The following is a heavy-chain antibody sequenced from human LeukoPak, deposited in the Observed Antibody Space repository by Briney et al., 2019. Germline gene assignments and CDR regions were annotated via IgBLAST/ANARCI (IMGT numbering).Heavy chain of an antibody. Sequence: GGSLRLSCAASGFTFSSYAMHWVRQAPGKGLEWVAVISYDGSNKYYADSVKGRFTISRDNSNNTLYLQMNSLRADDTAIYYCARRRIVGSTDDAFDIWGQGTMVTLSS. J-gene: IGHJ3*02. D-gene: IGHD1-26*01. CDR2: ISYDGSNK. CDR3: ARRRIVGSTDDAFDI. CDR1: GFTFSSYA. V-gene: IGHV3-30-3*01.